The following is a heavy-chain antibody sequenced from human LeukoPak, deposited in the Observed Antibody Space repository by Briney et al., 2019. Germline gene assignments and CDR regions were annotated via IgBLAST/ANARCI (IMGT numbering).Heavy chain of an antibody. J-gene: IGHJ4*02. CDR3: VREYPSGSPDF. CDR1: GFTFSSCP. Sequence: GESLRLSCAASGFTFSSCPMHWVRQAPGKGLEYVSAISGNGFSTYYANSVRGRFTISRDNAKNTLYLHMDSLRVEDMGVYYCVREYPSGSPDFWGRGTLVTVSS. CDR2: ISGNGFST. D-gene: IGHD1-26*01. V-gene: IGHV3-64*01.